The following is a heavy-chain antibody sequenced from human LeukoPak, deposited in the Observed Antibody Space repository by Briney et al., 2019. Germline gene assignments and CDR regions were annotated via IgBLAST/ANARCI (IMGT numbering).Heavy chain of an antibody. D-gene: IGHD1-26*01. Sequence: PGWSLRHSCAASRFTFSTYAMPGLRQAPGKGLEWVSSINTSGDSTYYAHSVKGRPTTSSHNSEHTLYLQMNRQRTDHTAISYFPIHPGVGAYGGEYCQNCGRGNRGTVSS. CDR3: PIHPGVGAYGGEYCQN. V-gene: IGHV3-23*01. CDR1: RFTFSTYA. CDR2: INTSGDST. J-gene: IGHJ1*01.